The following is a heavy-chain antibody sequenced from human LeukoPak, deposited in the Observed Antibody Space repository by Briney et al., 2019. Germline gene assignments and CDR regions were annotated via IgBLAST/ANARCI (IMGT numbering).Heavy chain of an antibody. D-gene: IGHD3-22*01. CDR1: GFAFSSYW. CDR2: MKFDGSEI. Sequence: GGSLRLSCAASGFAFSSYWMSWVRQAPGKGLEWVANMKFDGSEIYYVDAVKGRITISRDNAKNSLYLQMNSLRAEDTAVYYCARSFSSSGDSPYFDYWGQGTLVTVSS. J-gene: IGHJ4*02. CDR3: ARSFSSSGDSPYFDY. V-gene: IGHV3-7*05.